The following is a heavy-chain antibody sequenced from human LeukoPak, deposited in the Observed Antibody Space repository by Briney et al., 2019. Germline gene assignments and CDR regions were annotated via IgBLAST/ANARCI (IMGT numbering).Heavy chain of an antibody. Sequence: PSETLSLTCTVSGDSISSSSYYWGWLRQPPGKGLEWIGSMYYSGSTYYNPSLKSRVTISVDTSKNQFSLKLSSVTAADTAVYYCARERFGYSYGLSDYFDYWGQGTLVTVSS. J-gene: IGHJ4*02. CDR1: GDSISSSSYY. CDR3: ARERFGYSYGLSDYFDY. D-gene: IGHD5-18*01. CDR2: MYYSGST. V-gene: IGHV4-39*02.